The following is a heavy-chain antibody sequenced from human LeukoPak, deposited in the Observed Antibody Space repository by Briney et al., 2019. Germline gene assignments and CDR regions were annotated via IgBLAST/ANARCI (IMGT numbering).Heavy chain of an antibody. V-gene: IGHV3-23*01. CDR3: VKDDFWSGKPHDY. Sequence: GGSLRLSCAASGFTFSSYAMSWVRQAPGKGLEWVSAISGSGGSTYYADSVKGRFTISRDNSKNTLYLQMNSLRGEDTAVYYCVKDDFWSGKPHDYWGQGTLVTVSS. CDR1: GFTFSSYA. D-gene: IGHD3-3*01. CDR2: ISGSGGST. J-gene: IGHJ4*02.